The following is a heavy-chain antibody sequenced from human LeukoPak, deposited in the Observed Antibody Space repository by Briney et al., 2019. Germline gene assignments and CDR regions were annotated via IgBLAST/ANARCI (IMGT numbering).Heavy chain of an antibody. CDR3: AREGPYGFVDY. V-gene: IGHV4-59*01. CDR2: IYYSGST. CDR1: GGSISSYY. J-gene: IGHJ4*02. Sequence: SETLSLTCAASGGSISSYYWSWIRQPPGKGLEWIGYIYYSGSTNYNPSLKSRVTISVDTSKNQFSLKLSSVTAADTAVYYCAREGPYGFVDYWGQGTLVTVSS. D-gene: IGHD3/OR15-3a*01.